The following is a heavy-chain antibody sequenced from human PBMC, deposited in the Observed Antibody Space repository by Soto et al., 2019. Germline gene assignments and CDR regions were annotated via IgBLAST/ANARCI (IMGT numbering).Heavy chain of an antibody. Sequence: EVQLLESGGGLVQPGGSLRLSCVASGSTFSSDVMSWVRQAPGKGLEWVSGLSGGNTYYADSVQGRFTISGDDCKNTLFLQMNSRRAEDTAVYRCATRDRVTSGSTHFYGTDVWGQETTVTVSS. CDR3: ATRDRVTSGSTHFYGTDV. V-gene: IGHV3-23*01. D-gene: IGHD1-26*01. CDR2: LSGGNT. J-gene: IGHJ6*02. CDR1: GSTFSSDV.